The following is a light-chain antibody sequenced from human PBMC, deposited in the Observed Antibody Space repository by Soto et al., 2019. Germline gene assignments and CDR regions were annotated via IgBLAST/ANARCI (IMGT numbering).Light chain of an antibody. CDR3: QSYDSSLSGSTV. CDR1: SSNIGAGYD. V-gene: IGLV1-40*01. J-gene: IGLJ1*01. CDR2: DKN. Sequence: QSVLTQPPSVSGAPGQRVTISCTGTSSNIGAGYDVHWYQQLPGTAPNLLIYDKNNRPSGVPDRFSGSKSGTSASLAITGLQAEDEADYYCQSYDSSLSGSTVFGTGTKVTVL.